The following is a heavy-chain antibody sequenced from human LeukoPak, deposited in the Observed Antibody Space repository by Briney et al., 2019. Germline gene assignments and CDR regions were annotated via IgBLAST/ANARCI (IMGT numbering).Heavy chain of an antibody. Sequence: GGSLRLSCAVSGFTITNFWMSWVRQAPGKGLEWVANIKQDGSGEFYVDSVKGRFTISRDSAKNSLYLHMNSLRHEDTAVYYCARDLFDYWGQGTLVTVFS. CDR3: ARDLFDY. CDR2: IKQDGSGE. J-gene: IGHJ4*02. CDR1: GFTITNFW. V-gene: IGHV3-7*01.